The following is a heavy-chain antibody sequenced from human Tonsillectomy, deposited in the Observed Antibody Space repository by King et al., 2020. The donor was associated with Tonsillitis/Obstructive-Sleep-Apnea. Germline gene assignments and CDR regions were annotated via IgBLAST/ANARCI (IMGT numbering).Heavy chain of an antibody. CDR2: ISYDGSTK. Sequence: VQLVESGGGVVQPGRSLRLSCAASGFTFSYYGMHWVRQAPGKGLDWVAVISYDGSTKYYADSVEGRFTISRDNSKNTLYLQMNSLRAEDTAVYYCAKDDPGTMVRGVPYYYYGMDVWGQGTTVTVSS. V-gene: IGHV3-30*18. J-gene: IGHJ6*02. CDR3: AKDDPGTMVRGVPYYYYGMDV. CDR1: GFTFSYYG. D-gene: IGHD3-10*01.